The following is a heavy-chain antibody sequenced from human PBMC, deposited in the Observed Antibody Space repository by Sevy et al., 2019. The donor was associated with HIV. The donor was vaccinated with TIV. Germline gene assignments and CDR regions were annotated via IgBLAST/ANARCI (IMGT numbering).Heavy chain of an antibody. J-gene: IGHJ3*01. CDR3: GRGLGYCVINSCYGGAVNAFDV. CDR1: GFTFSDYA. Sequence: GGSLRLSCAASGFTFSDYAMHWVRQVPGKGLEWVSGISWNSGDMGYADSVQGRFTISRDNAKNSLYLQMNSVRAEDTAWYYCGRGLGYCVINSCYGGAVNAFDVWGQGTMVTVSS. V-gene: IGHV3-9*01. CDR2: ISWNSGDM. D-gene: IGHD2-2*01.